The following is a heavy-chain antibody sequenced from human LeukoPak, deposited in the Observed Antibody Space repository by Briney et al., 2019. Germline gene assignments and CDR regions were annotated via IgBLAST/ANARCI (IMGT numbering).Heavy chain of an antibody. Sequence: SETLSLTCAVYGGSFSGYYWSWIRQPPGKGLEWIGEINHSGSTNYNPSLKSRVTISVDTSKNQFSLKLSSVTAADTAVYYCARTLLPATRGAFDIWGQGTMVTVSS. CDR2: INHSGST. V-gene: IGHV4-34*01. CDR3: ARTLLPATRGAFDI. J-gene: IGHJ3*02. D-gene: IGHD2-2*01. CDR1: GGSFSGYY.